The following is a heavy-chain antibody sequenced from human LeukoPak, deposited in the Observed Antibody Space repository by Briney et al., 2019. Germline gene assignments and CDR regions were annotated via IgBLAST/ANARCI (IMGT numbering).Heavy chain of an antibody. Sequence: PGGSLRLSCAASGFTFSSYEMNWVRQAPGKGLEWVSYISSSGSTIYYADSVKGRFTISRDNAKNSLYLQMNSLRAEDTAVYYCAKFGYYYDSSGYNDYWGQGTLVTVSS. CDR1: GFTFSSYE. CDR3: AKFGYYYDSSGYNDY. V-gene: IGHV3-48*03. CDR2: ISSSGSTI. J-gene: IGHJ4*02. D-gene: IGHD3-22*01.